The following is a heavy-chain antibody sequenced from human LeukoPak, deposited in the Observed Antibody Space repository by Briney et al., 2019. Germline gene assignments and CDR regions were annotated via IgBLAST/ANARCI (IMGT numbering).Heavy chain of an antibody. J-gene: IGHJ5*02. Sequence: SETLSLTCAVYGGSFSGYYWSWIRQPPGKGLEWIGEINHSGSTNYNPSLKSRVTISVDTSKNQFSLKLSSVTAADTAVYYCARGYYYGSVSYRPYYNWFDPWGQGTLVTVSS. D-gene: IGHD3-10*01. CDR1: GGSFSGYY. CDR3: ARGYYYGSVSYRPYYNWFDP. V-gene: IGHV4-34*01. CDR2: INHSGST.